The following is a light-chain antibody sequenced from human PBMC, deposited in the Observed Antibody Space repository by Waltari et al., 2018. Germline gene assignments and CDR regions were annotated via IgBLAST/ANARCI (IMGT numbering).Light chain of an antibody. CDR2: GVN. CDR1: SSDIGSYNV. J-gene: IGLJ3*02. CDR3: SSYAGSVV. V-gene: IGLV2-23*02. Sequence: QSALTQPASVSGSRGQSITISCTGSSSDIGSYNVVSWYKHHPGKAPKLLIYGVNNRPSGGSNRFSGSKSGNTASLTISGLQAEDEADYYCSSYAGSVVFGGGTKLTVL.